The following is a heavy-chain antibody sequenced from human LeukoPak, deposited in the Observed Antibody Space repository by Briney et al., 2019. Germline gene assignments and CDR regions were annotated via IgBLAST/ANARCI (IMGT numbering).Heavy chain of an antibody. V-gene: IGHV3-7*01. Sequence: GGSLRLSCAASGFSFSNHYMRWIRQAPGKGLEWVANINEDGSNKWHLGSVKGRFTVSRDNARNALYLQMNSLRVEDTAVYYCTRVIVAVPGYFDYFDFWGQGTMVTVSS. CDR3: TRVIVAVPGYFDYFDF. D-gene: IGHD6-19*01. J-gene: IGHJ3*01. CDR1: GFSFSNHY. CDR2: INEDGSNK.